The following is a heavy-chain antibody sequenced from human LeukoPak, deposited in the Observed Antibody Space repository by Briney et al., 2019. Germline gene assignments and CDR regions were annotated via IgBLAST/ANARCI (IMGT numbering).Heavy chain of an antibody. CDR2: ISGSGGST. D-gene: IGHD3-22*01. Sequence: GGSLRLSCAASGFTFSSYAMSWVRQAPGKGLEWVSAISGSGGSTYYADSVKGRFTISRDNSKNTLYLQMSSLRAEDTAVYYCAKVTAYYYDSSGYLDYWGQGTLVTVSS. CDR1: GFTFSSYA. CDR3: AKVTAYYYDSSGYLDY. J-gene: IGHJ4*02. V-gene: IGHV3-23*01.